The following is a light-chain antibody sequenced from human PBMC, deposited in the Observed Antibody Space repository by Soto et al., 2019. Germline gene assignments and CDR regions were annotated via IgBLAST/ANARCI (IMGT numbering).Light chain of an antibody. V-gene: IGKV3-20*01. CDR2: GAS. CDR3: QHYYTSPYT. CDR1: QSVSSTY. J-gene: IGKJ2*01. Sequence: EIVLTQSPGTLSLSPGEGAALSCRASQSVSSTYLAWYQQKPGQAPRLLIYGASSRATGIPDRFSGSGSGTDFTLTISRLEPEDFAEYYCQHYYTSPYTFGQGTKLEI.